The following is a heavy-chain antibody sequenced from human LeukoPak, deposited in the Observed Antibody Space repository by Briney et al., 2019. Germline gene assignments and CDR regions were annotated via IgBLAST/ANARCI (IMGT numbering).Heavy chain of an antibody. CDR3: ARVRGSGSYYYFDY. CDR1: GGSISSGSYY. J-gene: IGHJ4*02. Sequence: PSETLSLTCTVSGGSISSGSYYWSWIRQPAGKGLEWIGRIYTSGSTNYNPSLKSRVTISVDTSKDQFSLKLSSVTAADTAVYYCARVRGSGSYYYFDYWGQGTLVTISS. CDR2: IYTSGST. V-gene: IGHV4-61*02. D-gene: IGHD3-10*01.